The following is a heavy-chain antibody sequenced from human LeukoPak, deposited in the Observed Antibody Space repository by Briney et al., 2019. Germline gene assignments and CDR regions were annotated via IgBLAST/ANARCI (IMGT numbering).Heavy chain of an antibody. J-gene: IGHJ4*02. V-gene: IGHV3-23*01. CDR3: AKAFAFVGANFFDY. D-gene: IGHD1-26*01. CDR1: GFTFSSYA. Sequence: GGSLRLSCAASGFTFSSYARSWVRQAPGKGLEWVSAIGDTTYYADSVEGRFTISRDNSKNTLYLQMNSPRAEDAAIYYCAKAFAFVGANFFDYWGQGTLVTVSS. CDR2: IGDTT.